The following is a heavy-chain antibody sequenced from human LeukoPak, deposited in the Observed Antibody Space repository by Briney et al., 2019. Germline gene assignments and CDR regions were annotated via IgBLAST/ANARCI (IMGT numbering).Heavy chain of an antibody. CDR1: GGSFSGYY. CDR2: INHSGST. V-gene: IGHV4-34*01. J-gene: IGHJ3*02. Sequence: SETLSLTCAVYGGSFSGYYWSWIRQPPGKGLEWIGEINHSGSTNYNPSLKSRVTISVDTSKNQFSLKLSSVTAAGTAVYYCARVPPAYYYDSSGHDAFDIWGQGTMVTVSS. D-gene: IGHD3-22*01. CDR3: ARVPPAYYYDSSGHDAFDI.